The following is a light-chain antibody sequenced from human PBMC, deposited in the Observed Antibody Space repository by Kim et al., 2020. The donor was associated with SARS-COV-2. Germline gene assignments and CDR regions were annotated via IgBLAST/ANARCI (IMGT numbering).Light chain of an antibody. V-gene: IGLV2-14*03. CDR1: SNDVGGYNY. J-gene: IGLJ3*02. Sequence: GQSITISCTGTSNDVGGYNYVSWYQQHPGKAPKLMIYDVSNRPSGVSNRFSGSKSGNTASLTISGLQAEDEADYYCDSYTGSSTRVFGGGTQLTVL. CDR2: DVS. CDR3: DSYTGSSTRV.